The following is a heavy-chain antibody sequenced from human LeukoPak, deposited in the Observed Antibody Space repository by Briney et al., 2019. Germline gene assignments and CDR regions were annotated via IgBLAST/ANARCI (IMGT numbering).Heavy chain of an antibody. CDR1: GFTFSSYG. CDR3: AKDGSGGGWKWFDP. Sequence: GGSLRLSCAASGFTFSSYGFHWVRQAPGKGLEWVAVIWYDGSNKYYADSVKGRFTISRDNSKNTLYLQMNSLRAEDMAVYYCAKDGSGGGWKWFDPWGQGTLVTVSS. V-gene: IGHV3-33*06. D-gene: IGHD2-15*01. J-gene: IGHJ5*02. CDR2: IWYDGSNK.